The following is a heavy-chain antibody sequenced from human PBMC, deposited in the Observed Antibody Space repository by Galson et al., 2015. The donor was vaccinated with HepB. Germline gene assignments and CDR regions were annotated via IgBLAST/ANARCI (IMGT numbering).Heavy chain of an antibody. J-gene: IGHJ3*02. CDR1: GYTFTSYG. V-gene: IGHV1-18*01. CDR3: ARDARNTWTNDAYDI. Sequence: SVKVSCKASGYTFTSYGFSWVRQAPGQGLEWMGWISGYNGNTKYAQKFQGRVSMTTDTPTRTAYLEVRSLRSDDTAVYYCARDARNTWTNDAYDIWGQGTMVTVSS. CDR2: ISGYNGNT. D-gene: IGHD3/OR15-3a*01.